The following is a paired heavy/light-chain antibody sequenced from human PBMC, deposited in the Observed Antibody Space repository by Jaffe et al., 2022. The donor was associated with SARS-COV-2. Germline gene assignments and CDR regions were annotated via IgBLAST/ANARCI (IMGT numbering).Light chain of an antibody. CDR3: QQYYSTPT. CDR1: QSGLYGSNNRNC. J-gene: IGKJ1*01. V-gene: IGKV4-1*01. Sequence: DIVMTQSPDSLAVSLGERATINCKSSQSGLYGSNNRNCLAWYQQKPGQPPKLLIYWASTRESGVPDRFSGSGSGTDFTLTISSLQAEDVAVYYCQQYYSTPTFGQGTKVEIK. CDR2: WAS.
Heavy chain of an antibody. CDR1: GFTFSSYA. D-gene: IGHD3-10*01. Sequence: EVQLVESGGGLVQPGGSLRLSCAASGFTFSSYAMTWVRQAPGRGLQWVSTISGGGRNTNYADSVKGRFTISRDNSKNTVFLQMNSLRAGDTAVYYCAKFYYASGSYSDPSLFDPWGQGTLVTVSS. CDR2: ISGGGRNT. CDR3: AKFYYASGSYSDPSLFDP. J-gene: IGHJ5*02. V-gene: IGHV3-23*04.